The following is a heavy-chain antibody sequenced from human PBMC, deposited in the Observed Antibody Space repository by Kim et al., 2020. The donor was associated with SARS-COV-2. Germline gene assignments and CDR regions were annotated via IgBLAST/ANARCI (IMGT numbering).Heavy chain of an antibody. CDR1: GFTVSGSY. J-gene: IGHJ6*02. D-gene: IGHD2-21*01. Sequence: GGSLRLSCAASGFTVSGSYMSWVRQAPGKGLEWVSVIYSDSSTYYADSVKGRFTISRDNSKNTVYLQMNSLRAEDTAVYYCARDRGDPPWVGGMDVWGQGTTVTVSS. V-gene: IGHV3-53*01. CDR2: IYSDSST. CDR3: ARDRGDPPWVGGMDV.